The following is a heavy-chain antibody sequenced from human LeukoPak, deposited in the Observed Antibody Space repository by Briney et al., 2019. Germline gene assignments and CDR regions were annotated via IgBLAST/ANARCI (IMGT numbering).Heavy chain of an antibody. V-gene: IGHV3-33*01. Sequence: QPGGSQRLSCAASGFTFGSYGMPWVRQAPGKGLEWVAVIWYDGSNKYYADSVKGRFTISRDNSKNTLYLQMNSLRAEDTAVYYCARGARYYDSSGYSDYFDYWGQGTLVTVSS. CDR1: GFTFGSYG. CDR3: ARGARYYDSSGYSDYFDY. CDR2: IWYDGSNK. J-gene: IGHJ4*02. D-gene: IGHD3-22*01.